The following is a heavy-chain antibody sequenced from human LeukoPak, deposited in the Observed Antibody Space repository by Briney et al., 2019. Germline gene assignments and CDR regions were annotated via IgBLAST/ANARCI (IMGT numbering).Heavy chain of an antibody. CDR3: VVLGDRSGWYNDY. Sequence: PGGSLRLSCAASGFTFSSYAMSWVRQAPGKGLEWVSSISSSGGSTYYGDSVKGRFTISRDNSKDTLYLQMNSLRAEDTALYYCVVLGDRSGWYNDYWGQGTLVTVSS. CDR2: ISSSGGST. V-gene: IGHV3-23*01. CDR1: GFTFSSYA. D-gene: IGHD6-19*01. J-gene: IGHJ4*02.